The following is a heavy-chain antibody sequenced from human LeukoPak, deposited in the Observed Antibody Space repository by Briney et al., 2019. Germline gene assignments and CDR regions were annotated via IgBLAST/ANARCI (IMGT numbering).Heavy chain of an antibody. CDR2: ISYDGSNK. Sequence: SGGSLRLSCAASGFTFSSYAMHWVRQAPGKGLEWVAVISYDGSNKYYADSVKGRFTISRDNSKNTLYLQMNSLRAEDTAVYYCVRARVVAVADDAFDIWGQGTMVTVSS. D-gene: IGHD6-19*01. CDR3: VRARVVAVADDAFDI. V-gene: IGHV3-30-3*01. J-gene: IGHJ3*02. CDR1: GFTFSSYA.